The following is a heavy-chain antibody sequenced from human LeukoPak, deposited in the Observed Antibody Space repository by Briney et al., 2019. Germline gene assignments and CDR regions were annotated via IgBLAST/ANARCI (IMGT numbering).Heavy chain of an antibody. CDR2: IHHSGRP. D-gene: IGHD4-17*01. CDR1: GGTVSGDSINIYY. CDR3: ARDQGQYGDYQV. J-gene: IGHJ4*02. V-gene: IGHV4-61*01. Sequence: SETLSLTCTVSGGTVSGDSINIYYWPCIRHPPGKGLEWIGYIHHSGRPTYDPSLKSRVTISVDTFQNQFSLNLRSVTAADTAVYYCARDQGQYGDYQVWGPGILVTVSS.